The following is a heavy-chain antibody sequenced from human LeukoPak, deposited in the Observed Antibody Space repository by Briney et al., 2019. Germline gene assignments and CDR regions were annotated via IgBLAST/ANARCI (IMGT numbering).Heavy chain of an antibody. V-gene: IGHV1-69*06. CDR3: ARDNGHYYDSSGYYQLFDY. J-gene: IGHJ4*02. D-gene: IGHD3-22*01. CDR2: IIPIFGTA. Sequence: ASVKVSCKVSGYTLTELSMHWVRQAPGQGLEWMGGIIPIFGTANYAQKFQGRVTITADKSTSTAYMELSSLRSEDTAVYYCARDNGHYYDSSGYYQLFDYWGQGTLVTVSS. CDR1: GYTLTELS.